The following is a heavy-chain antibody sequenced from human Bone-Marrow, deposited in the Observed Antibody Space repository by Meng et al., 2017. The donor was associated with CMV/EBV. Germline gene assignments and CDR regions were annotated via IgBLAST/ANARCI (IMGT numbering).Heavy chain of an antibody. J-gene: IGHJ6*02. CDR2: INPNSGGT. Sequence: ASVKVSCKASGYTFTGYYMHWVRQAPGQGLEWMGWINPNSGGTNYAQKFQGRVTMTRDTSISTAYMELSRLRSDDTAVYYCARGGYSYGPSYYYYYGMDVWGQGPTVTVSS. D-gene: IGHD5-18*01. CDR3: ARGGYSYGPSYYYYYGMDV. V-gene: IGHV1-2*02. CDR1: GYTFTGYY.